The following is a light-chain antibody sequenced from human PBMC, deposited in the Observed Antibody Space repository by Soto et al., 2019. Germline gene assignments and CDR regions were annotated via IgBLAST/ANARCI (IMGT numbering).Light chain of an antibody. CDR1: QSISNW. Sequence: DIPMTQSPSTLSASVGDRVTITCRASQSISNWLAWYQQKPGKAPNLLIYKASSLESGVPSRFSGSGSGTEFPLTISSLQPDDFSTYYCQQYNSYSTFGQGTKVEIK. V-gene: IGKV1-5*03. CDR3: QQYNSYST. J-gene: IGKJ1*01. CDR2: KAS.